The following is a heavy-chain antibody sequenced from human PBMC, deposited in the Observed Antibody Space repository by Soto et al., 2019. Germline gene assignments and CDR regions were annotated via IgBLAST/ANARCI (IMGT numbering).Heavy chain of an antibody. V-gene: IGHV3-23*01. CDR3: VKDGVPYNGQWDWFAL. D-gene: IGHD3-3*01. CDR1: GFTFSDYA. Sequence: EVQLLQSGGGLVQPGGSLRLSCAASGFTFSDYAMSWIRQAPGEGLKWVSSIHGPGDSAYYADPVKGRFSVSRDNSERTLLLQMEGLRVDDTVVYYCVKDGVPYNGQWDWFALWGQGTLVSVSS. CDR2: IHGPGDSA. J-gene: IGHJ5*02.